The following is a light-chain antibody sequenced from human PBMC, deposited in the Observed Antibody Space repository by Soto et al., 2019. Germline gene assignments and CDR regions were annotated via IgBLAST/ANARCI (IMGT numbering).Light chain of an antibody. J-gene: IGLJ2*01. Sequence: QSALTQPPSASGSPGQSVTISCTGTSSDIGAYNSVSWYQQYPGKAPKLMIYEGTNRPSGVPDRFSGSKSGNTASLTVSGLQAEDEGDDYCSSYAGNHILGFGGGTTLTVL. CDR1: SSDIGAYNS. CDR2: EGT. CDR3: SSYAGNHILG. V-gene: IGLV2-8*01.